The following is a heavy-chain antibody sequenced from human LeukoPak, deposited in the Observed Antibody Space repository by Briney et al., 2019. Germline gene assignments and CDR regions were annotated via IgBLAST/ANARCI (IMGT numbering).Heavy chain of an antibody. CDR3: ATDSLVANF. CDR2: IKSKTNGGTT. J-gene: IGHJ4*02. D-gene: IGHD5-12*01. V-gene: IGHV3-15*01. Sequence: PGGSLRLSCAASGLTFSNAWMSWVRQAPGKGLEWVGRIKSKTNGGTTDYAAPVKGRFTILRDDSKNTVYLQMSSLKTEGTALYYCATDSLVANFWGQGTLVTVSS. CDR1: GLTFSNAW.